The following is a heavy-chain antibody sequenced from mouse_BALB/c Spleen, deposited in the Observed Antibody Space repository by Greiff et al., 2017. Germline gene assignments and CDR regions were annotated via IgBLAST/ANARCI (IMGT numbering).Heavy chain of an antibody. CDR3: ARTPRYYGNYDYYAMDY. CDR2: IWSGGST. V-gene: IGHV2-2*02. D-gene: IGHD2-1*01. J-gene: IGHJ4*01. Sequence: QVQLQQSGPGLVQPSQSLSITCTVSGFSLTSYGVHWVRQSPGKGLEWLGVIWSGGSTDYNAAFISRLSISKDNSKSQVFFKMNSLQANDTAIYYCARTPRYYGNYDYYAMDYWGQGTSVTVSS. CDR1: GFSLTSYG.